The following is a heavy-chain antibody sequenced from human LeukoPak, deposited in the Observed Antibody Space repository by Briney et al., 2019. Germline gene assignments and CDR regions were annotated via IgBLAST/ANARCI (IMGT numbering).Heavy chain of an antibody. CDR3: AGSQYTLGYCSSTSCYAGGDAFDI. V-gene: IGHV4-59*01. D-gene: IGHD2-2*01. CDR2: IYYSGST. J-gene: IGHJ3*02. Sequence: SETLSLTCTVSGGSISSYYWSWIRQPPGKGLEWIGYIYYSGSTNYNPSPKSRVTISADTSKNQFSLKLSSVTAADTDVYYCAGSQYTLGYCSSTSCYAGGDAFDIWGQGTMVTVSS. CDR1: GGSISSYY.